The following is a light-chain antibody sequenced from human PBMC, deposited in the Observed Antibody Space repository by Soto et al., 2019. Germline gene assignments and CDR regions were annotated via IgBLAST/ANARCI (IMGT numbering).Light chain of an antibody. V-gene: IGKV3-15*01. CDR3: QQYNNWPPWT. Sequence: IVMTHSPATLSVSPGERATLSCRASQSVSSNLAWYQQKPGQAPRLLIYGASTRATGIPARFSGSGSGTEFTLTISSLQSEDFAVYYCQQYNNWPPWTFGQGTKVDIK. J-gene: IGKJ1*01. CDR1: QSVSSN. CDR2: GAS.